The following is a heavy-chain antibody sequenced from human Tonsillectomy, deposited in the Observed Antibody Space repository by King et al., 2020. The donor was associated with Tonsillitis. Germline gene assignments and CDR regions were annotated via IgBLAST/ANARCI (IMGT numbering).Heavy chain of an antibody. Sequence: QLVQSGAEVKKPGESLRISCKTSGYRFTDYRINWVRQMPGKGLEWMGTIDPNDSHTNYSPSFQGHVTFSVDRSISTAYLHWSSLRASDSAMYFCARPYFYYMDVWGKGTTVTVTS. CDR2: IDPNDSHT. CDR3: ARPYFYYMDV. J-gene: IGHJ6*03. D-gene: IGHD2-21*01. CDR1: GYRFTDYR. V-gene: IGHV5-10-1*01.